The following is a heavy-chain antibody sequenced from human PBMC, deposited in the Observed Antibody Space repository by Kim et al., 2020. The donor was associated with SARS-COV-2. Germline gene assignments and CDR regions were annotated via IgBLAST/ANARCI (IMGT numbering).Heavy chain of an antibody. D-gene: IGHD6-13*01. CDR1: GGSISSYY. CDR3: AREAPYSSSFHFDY. J-gene: IGHJ4*02. Sequence: SETLSLTCTVSGGSISSYYWSWIRQPPGKGLEWIGYFYYSGSTNYNPSLKSRVTISVDTSKNQFSLKLSSVTAADTAVYYCAREAPYSSSFHFDYWGQGTLVTVSS. V-gene: IGHV4-59*13. CDR2: FYYSGST.